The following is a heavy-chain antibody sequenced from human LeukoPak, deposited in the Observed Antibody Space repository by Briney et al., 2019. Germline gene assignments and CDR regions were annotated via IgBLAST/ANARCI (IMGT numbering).Heavy chain of an antibody. V-gene: IGHV4-61*02. J-gene: IGHJ5*02. Sequence: SETLSLTCTVSGGSISSGGYYWSWIRQPAGKGLEWIGRIYTSGSTNYNPPLKSRVTISVDTSKNQFSLKLSSVTAADTAVYYCARDNRLWFGELFANWFDPWGQGTLVTVSS. CDR2: IYTSGST. CDR1: GGSISSGGYY. D-gene: IGHD3-10*01. CDR3: ARDNRLWFGELFANWFDP.